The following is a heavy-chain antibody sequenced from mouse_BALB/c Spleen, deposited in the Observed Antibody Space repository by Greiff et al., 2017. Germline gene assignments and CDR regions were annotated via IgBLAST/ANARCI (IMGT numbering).Heavy chain of an antibody. J-gene: IGHJ3*01. CDR2: INSNGGST. CDR3: ARDGRELRGAWFAY. CDR1: GFTFSSYG. Sequence: EVQLVESGGGLVQPGGSLKLSCAASGFTFSSYGMSWVRQTPDKRLELVATINSNGGSTYYPDSVKGRFTISRDNAKNTLYLQMSSLKSEDTAMYYCARDGRELRGAWFAYWGQGTLVTVSA. D-gene: IGHD1-1*01. V-gene: IGHV5-6-3*01.